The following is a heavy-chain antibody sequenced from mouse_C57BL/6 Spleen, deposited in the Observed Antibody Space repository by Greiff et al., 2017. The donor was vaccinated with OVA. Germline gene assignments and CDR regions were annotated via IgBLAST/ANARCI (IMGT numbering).Heavy chain of an antibody. CDR1: GFNIKNTY. J-gene: IGHJ1*03. CDR3: ARTFDYDYDDGSYWYFDV. CDR2: IDPANGNT. V-gene: IGHV14-3*01. D-gene: IGHD2-4*01. Sequence: DVQLVESVAELVRPGASVKLSCTASGFNIKNTYMHWVKQRPEQGLEWIGRIDPANGNTKYAPKFQGKATITADTSSNTAYLQLSSLTSEDTAIYYCARTFDYDYDDGSYWYFDVWGTGTTVTVSS.